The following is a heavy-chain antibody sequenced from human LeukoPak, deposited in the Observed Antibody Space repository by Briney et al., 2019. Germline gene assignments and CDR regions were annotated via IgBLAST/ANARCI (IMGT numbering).Heavy chain of an antibody. V-gene: IGHV3-23*01. D-gene: IGHD1-14*01. CDR3: AKGSGINHYHWIDP. J-gene: IGHJ5*02. Sequence: GGSLRLSCAASEFTFSNYAMNWVRQAPGKGLEWFSGISGGGGSTYYADSVKGRFTISRDNSKNTLYLQMDSLRAEDTALYYCAKGSGINHYHWIDPWGQGTLVTVSS. CDR2: ISGGGGST. CDR1: EFTFSNYA.